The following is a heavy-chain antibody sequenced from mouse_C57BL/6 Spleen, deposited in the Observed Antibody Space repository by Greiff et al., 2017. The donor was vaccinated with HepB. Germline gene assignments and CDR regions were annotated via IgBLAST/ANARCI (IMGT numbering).Heavy chain of an antibody. Sequence: VQLQQSGAELVRPGSSVKVSCKASGYAFTSYWIEWVKQRPGQGLEWIGEINPGDGDTNYNDKFKGKATLTADKSSSTAYMQLSSLTSEDSAVYYCAREVERDYYAIDDWGKGTSVTVSS. CDR2: INPGDGDT. J-gene: IGHJ4*01. CDR3: AREVERDYYAIDD. D-gene: IGHD1-1*02. CDR1: GYAFTSYW. V-gene: IGHV1-54*01.